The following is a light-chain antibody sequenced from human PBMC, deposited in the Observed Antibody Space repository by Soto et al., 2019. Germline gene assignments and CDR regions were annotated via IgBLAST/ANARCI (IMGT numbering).Light chain of an antibody. CDR1: QSISSW. CDR2: EAS. CDR3: QQYSSYPET. J-gene: IGKJ1*01. Sequence: DIQMTQSPSTLSASVGDRVTITCRASQSISSWLAWYQQKPGKAPNLLIYEASRLESAVPSRFSGSASGTKFPLTINSLQPDDFATYFCQQYSSYPETFGQGTKV. V-gene: IGKV1-5*03.